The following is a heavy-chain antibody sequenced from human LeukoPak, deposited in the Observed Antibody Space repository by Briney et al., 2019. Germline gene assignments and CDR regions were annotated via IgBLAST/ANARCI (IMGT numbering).Heavy chain of an antibody. CDR1: GFTFSSYS. CDR3: ASRYYDSSGCSYFDY. Sequence: GGSLRLSCAASGFTFSSYSMNWVRQAPGKGLEWVSSISSSSTYIYYADSVRGRFTISRDNAKNSLYLQMNSLRAEDTAVYYCASRYYDSSGCSYFDYWGQGTLVTVSS. V-gene: IGHV3-21*01. CDR2: ISSSSTYI. J-gene: IGHJ4*02. D-gene: IGHD3-22*01.